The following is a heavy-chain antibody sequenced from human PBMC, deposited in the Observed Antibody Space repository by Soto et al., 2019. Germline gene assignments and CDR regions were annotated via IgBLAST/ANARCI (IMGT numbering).Heavy chain of an antibody. CDR1: GGSISSGGYY. V-gene: IGHV4-31*03. D-gene: IGHD3-22*01. J-gene: IGHJ4*02. CDR2: IYYSGST. CDR3: ARVPPSSGYYFDY. Sequence: SGTLSLTCTVSGGSISSGGYYWSWIRQHPGKGLEWIGYIYYSGSTYYNPSLKSRVTISVDTSKNQFSLKLSSVTAADTAVYYCARVPPSSGYYFDYWGQGTLVTVSS.